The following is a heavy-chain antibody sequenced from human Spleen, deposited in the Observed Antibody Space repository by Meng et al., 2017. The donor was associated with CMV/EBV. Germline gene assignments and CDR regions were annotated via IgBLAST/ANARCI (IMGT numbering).Heavy chain of an antibody. CDR2: ISAYNGKT. D-gene: IGHD5-24*01. Sequence: SSYPFTSYGVSWVRQAPGQGLEWMGWISAYNGKTYYAQKLQGRVTMTTDTSTSTAYMELRSLRSDDTAVYYCAREVMATGGTSSVDYWGQGTLVTVSS. CDR3: AREVMATGGTSSVDY. J-gene: IGHJ4*02. CDR1: SYPFTSYG. V-gene: IGHV1-18*01.